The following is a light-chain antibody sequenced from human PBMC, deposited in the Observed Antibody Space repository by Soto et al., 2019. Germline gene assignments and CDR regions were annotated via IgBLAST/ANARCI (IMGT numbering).Light chain of an antibody. J-gene: IGKJ1*01. CDR2: AAS. V-gene: IGKV1-39*01. CDR3: QQSYSTLRT. Sequence: DLQMTQSPSSLSASVGDRVTITCRASHSISGYLNWYQQKPGKAPKLLIYAASSLQSGVPSRFSGSGSGTDFTLTIGSLQPEDFATYYCQQSYSTLRTFGQGTKVEIK. CDR1: HSISGY.